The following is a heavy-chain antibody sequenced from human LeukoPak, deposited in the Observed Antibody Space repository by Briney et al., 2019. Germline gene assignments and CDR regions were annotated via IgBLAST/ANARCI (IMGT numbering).Heavy chain of an antibody. CDR3: ARVKAGSHY. CDR1: GYTFTSYG. V-gene: IGHV1-2*04. Sequence: ASVKVSCKASGYTFTSYGISWVRQAPGQGLEWMGWINPNSGGTNYAQKFQGWVTMTRDTSISTAYMELSRLRSDDTAVYYCARVKAGSHYWGQGTLVTVSS. J-gene: IGHJ4*02. D-gene: IGHD6-19*01. CDR2: INPNSGGT.